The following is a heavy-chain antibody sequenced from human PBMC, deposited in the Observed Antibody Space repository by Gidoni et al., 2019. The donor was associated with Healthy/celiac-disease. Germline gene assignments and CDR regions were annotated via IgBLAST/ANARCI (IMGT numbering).Heavy chain of an antibody. D-gene: IGHD2-2*01. J-gene: IGHJ4*02. Sequence: QVQLQESGPGLVKPSETLSLTCTVSGGSISRYYWSWIRQPAGKGLEWIGRIYTSGSTNYNPSLKSRVTMSVDTSKNQFSLKLSSVTAADTAVYYCARDTAVPSYWGSTTYYFDYWGQGTLVTVSS. CDR1: GGSISRYY. CDR3: ARDTAVPSYWGSTTYYFDY. CDR2: IYTSGST. V-gene: IGHV4-4*07.